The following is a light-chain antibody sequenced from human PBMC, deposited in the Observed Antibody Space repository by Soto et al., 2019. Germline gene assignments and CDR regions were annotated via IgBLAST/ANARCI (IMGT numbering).Light chain of an antibody. Sequence: EIVLTQSPGTLSVSPGERATLSCRASQSVSSSYLAWYKQKPGQAPRLLSYGASSRATGIPDRVSGSGSGTEFTLTISSLQPDDFETYFCQQFKSGTWTFGQGTKVDIK. CDR2: GAS. CDR1: QSVSSSY. V-gene: IGKV3-20*01. J-gene: IGKJ1*01. CDR3: QQFKSGTWT.